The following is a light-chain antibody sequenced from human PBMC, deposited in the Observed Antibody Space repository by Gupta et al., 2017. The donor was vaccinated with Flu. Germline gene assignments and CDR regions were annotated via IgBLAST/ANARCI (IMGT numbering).Light chain of an antibody. CDR3: QHRLNSPGT. J-gene: IGKJ2*02. CDR2: GAS. Sequence: DIQMTKSPSSLSASVGDRVTITCRASQSISSYVNWYQQKPGKAPELLIYGASNLQNGVPSRFSGSGSGTDFTLTISSEQPEDFAIYYCQHRLNSPGTFGQGTHVEIK. V-gene: IGKV1-39*01. CDR1: QSISSY.